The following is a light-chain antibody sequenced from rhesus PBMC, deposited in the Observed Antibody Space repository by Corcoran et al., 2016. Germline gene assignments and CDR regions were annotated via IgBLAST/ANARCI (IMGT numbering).Light chain of an antibody. J-gene: IGKJ4*01. CDR3: QQHDNSPLT. CDR1: QGICNW. Sequence: DIQMTQSPSSLSASVGDRVTITCRASQGICNWLAWYQQKPGKAPKLLIYRASNLETGVPARFSGSGSGTDFTITISSLQPEDIATYYCQQHDNSPLTFGGGTKVELK. CDR2: RAS. V-gene: IGKV1-69*01.